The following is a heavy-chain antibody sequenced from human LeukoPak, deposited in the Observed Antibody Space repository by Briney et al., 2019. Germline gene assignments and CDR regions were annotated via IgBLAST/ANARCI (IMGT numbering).Heavy chain of an antibody. CDR3: ARVPLYCSGGSCPIRAFDY. CDR2: IIPIFGTA. CDR1: GGTFSSYA. D-gene: IGHD2-15*01. V-gene: IGHV1-69*01. J-gene: IGHJ4*02. Sequence: SVKVSCKASGGTFSSYAISCVRQAPGQGLVWMGGIIPIFGTANYAQKFQGRVTITADESTSTAYMELSSLRSEDTAVYYCARVPLYCSGGSCPIRAFDYWGQGTLVTVSS.